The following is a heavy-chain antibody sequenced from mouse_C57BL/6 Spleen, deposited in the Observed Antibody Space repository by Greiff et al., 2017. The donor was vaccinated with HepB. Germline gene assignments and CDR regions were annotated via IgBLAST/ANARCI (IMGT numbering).Heavy chain of an antibody. CDR3: ARSYYGSSDGCAY. D-gene: IGHD1-1*01. Sequence: QVQLQQPGAELVKPGASVKLSCKASGYTFTSYWMHWVKQRPGQGLEWIGMIHPKSGSTNYNEKFKSKATLTVDKSSSTAYMQLSSLTSEDSAVYYCARSYYGSSDGCAYWGQGTLVTVSA. CDR2: IHPKSGST. CDR1: GYTFTSYW. J-gene: IGHJ3*01. V-gene: IGHV1-64*01.